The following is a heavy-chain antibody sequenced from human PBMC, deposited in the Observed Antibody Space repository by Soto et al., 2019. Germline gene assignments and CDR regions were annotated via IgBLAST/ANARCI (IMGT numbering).Heavy chain of an antibody. V-gene: IGHV3-23*01. CDR1: GFTFSSCA. CDR3: AKGRSYYYYYGVDV. CDR2: IIDSGGST. J-gene: IGHJ6*02. Sequence: GGSLRLSCAASGFTFSSCAMGWVRQATGKGLEWVSDIIDSGGSTYYADSVKGRFTISRDNSKSTLYLQMNSLRAEDTVLYYCAKGRSYYYYYGVDVWGQGTTVTVSS.